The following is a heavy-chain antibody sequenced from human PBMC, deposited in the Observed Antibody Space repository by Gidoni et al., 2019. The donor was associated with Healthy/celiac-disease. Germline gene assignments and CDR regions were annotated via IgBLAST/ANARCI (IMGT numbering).Heavy chain of an antibody. J-gene: IGHJ4*02. CDR2: VSSSSSYI. CDR1: GFTFSSYS. Sequence: AASGFTFSSYSMNWVRQAPGKGLEWVSSVSSSSSYIYYADSVKGRFTISRDNAKNSLYLQMNSLRAEDTAVYYCARDGDFGYYDFWSGYRTQDYWGQGTLVTVSS. CDR3: ARDGDFGYYDFWSGYRTQDY. V-gene: IGHV3-21*01. D-gene: IGHD3-3*01.